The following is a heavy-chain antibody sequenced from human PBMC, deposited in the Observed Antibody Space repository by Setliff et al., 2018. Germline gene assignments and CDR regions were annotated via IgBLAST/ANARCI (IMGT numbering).Heavy chain of an antibody. CDR1: GGSISSYY. D-gene: IGHD4-4*01. CDR2: IYYSGST. Sequence: PSETLSLTCTGSGGSISSYYWSWIRQPPGKGLEWIGYIYYSGSTNYNPSLKSRVTISVDTSKNQFSLKLSSVTAADTAVYYCARGGNDYKWGAFDIWGQGTMVTVSS. CDR3: ARGGNDYKWGAFDI. J-gene: IGHJ3*02. V-gene: IGHV4-59*01.